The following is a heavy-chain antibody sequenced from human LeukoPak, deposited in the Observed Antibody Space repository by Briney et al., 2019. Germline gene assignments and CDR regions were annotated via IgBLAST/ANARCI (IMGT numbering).Heavy chain of an antibody. D-gene: IGHD6-13*01. CDR2: ISSSSSYI. CDR3: ARSSSPNWFDP. J-gene: IGHJ5*02. Sequence: GGSLRLSCAASGFTFSSYSMNWVRQAPGKGLEWVSSISSSSSYIYYADSVKGRFTISRDNAKNSLYLQMNSLRAEDTAVYYCARSSSPNWFDPWGLGTLVTVSS. CDR1: GFTFSSYS. V-gene: IGHV3-21*01.